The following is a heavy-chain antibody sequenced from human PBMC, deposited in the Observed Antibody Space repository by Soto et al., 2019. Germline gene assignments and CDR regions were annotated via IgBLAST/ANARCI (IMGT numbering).Heavy chain of an antibody. J-gene: IGHJ1*01. CDR1: EFAFDAYW. V-gene: IGHV3-74*01. CDR2: IDYDGTTT. D-gene: IGHD6-13*01. Sequence: EVHLVESGGGLVQPGGSLRLTCVASEFAFDAYWMHWVRQVPGEGPVWVSRIDYDGTTTTYADSVKGRFTISRDNAKNTLYLQMNSLRAEHTGVYYCTRGPRPSSAGTGAFWGQGTLVTVSS. CDR3: TRGPRPSSAGTGAF.